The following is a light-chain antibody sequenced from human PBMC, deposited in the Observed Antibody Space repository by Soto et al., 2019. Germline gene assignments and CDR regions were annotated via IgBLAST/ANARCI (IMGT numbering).Light chain of an antibody. Sequence: EIVLTQSPDTLSLSPGERATLSCRASQSVSSDYLVWYQQKPGQAPRLLIYGASTRATGIPARFSGSGSGTEFTLTISSLQSEDFAVYYCQQYNNWPRTFGQGTKVDI. V-gene: IGKV3-15*01. J-gene: IGKJ1*01. CDR3: QQYNNWPRT. CDR2: GAS. CDR1: QSVSSD.